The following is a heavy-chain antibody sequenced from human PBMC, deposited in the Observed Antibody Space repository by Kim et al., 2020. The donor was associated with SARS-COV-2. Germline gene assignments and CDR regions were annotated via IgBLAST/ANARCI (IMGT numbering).Heavy chain of an antibody. CDR3: AREWIAVAGDYGMDV. J-gene: IGHJ6*04. V-gene: IGHV3-21*06. D-gene: IGHD6-19*01. CDR2: ISNTGAYT. Sequence: GGSLRLSCAASGFTFRNYNMNWVRQSPGKGLEWVASISNTGAYTSYADSVKGRFTISRDSAKNSLFLQLNSLRAEDTAVYYCAREWIAVAGDYGMDVWGKGTTVPVSS. CDR1: GFTFRNYN.